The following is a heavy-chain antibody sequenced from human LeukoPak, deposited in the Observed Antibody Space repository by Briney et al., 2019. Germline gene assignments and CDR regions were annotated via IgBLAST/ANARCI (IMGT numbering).Heavy chain of an antibody. V-gene: IGHV4-59*01. J-gene: IGHJ4*02. D-gene: IGHD3-22*01. Sequence: SETLSLTCTVSGGSISSYYWSWIRQPPGKGLEWIGYNSGSTNYNPSLKSRVTISVKTSKNQFPLKLSSVTAADTAIYYCARVTGYMIEDYFDYWGQGTLVTVSS. CDR2: NSGST. CDR3: ARVTGYMIEDYFDY. CDR1: GGSISSYY.